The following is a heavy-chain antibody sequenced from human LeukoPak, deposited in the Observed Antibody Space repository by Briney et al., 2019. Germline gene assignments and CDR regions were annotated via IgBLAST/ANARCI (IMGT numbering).Heavy chain of an antibody. Sequence: QPGGSLRLCCAASGFTFSSYDMHWVRQATGKGLEWVSGIGIAGDTYYPDSVKGRFTISRENAKNSLYLQMNSLRAEDTAVYYCASVAVAGTDFDYWGQGTLVTVSS. V-gene: IGHV3-13*01. J-gene: IGHJ4*02. CDR2: IGIAGDT. CDR1: GFTFSSYD. CDR3: ASVAVAGTDFDY. D-gene: IGHD6-19*01.